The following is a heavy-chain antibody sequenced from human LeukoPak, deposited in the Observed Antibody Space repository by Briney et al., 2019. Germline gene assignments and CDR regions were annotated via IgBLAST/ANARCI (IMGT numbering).Heavy chain of an antibody. CDR3: ARGHLTYYYDSSGFVWFDP. Sequence: GGSLRLSCAASGFTFSSYSMNWVCQAPGKGLEWVSSISSSSSYIYYADSVKGRFTISRDNAKNSLYLQMNSLRAEDTAVYYCARGHLTYYYDSSGFVWFDPWGQGTLVTVSS. V-gene: IGHV3-21*01. D-gene: IGHD3-22*01. CDR2: ISSSSSYI. J-gene: IGHJ5*02. CDR1: GFTFSSYS.